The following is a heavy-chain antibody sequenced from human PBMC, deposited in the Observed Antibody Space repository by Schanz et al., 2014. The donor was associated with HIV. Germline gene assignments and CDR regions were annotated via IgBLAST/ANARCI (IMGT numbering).Heavy chain of an antibody. V-gene: IGHV1-46*04. CDR3: ARDPEGIAAAGSDY. CDR2: INPSGAGT. J-gene: IGHJ4*02. Sequence: QIQLVQSGAEMKKPGASVKVSCKASGYSFTSHGISWVRQAPGQGLEWMGMINPSGAGTTYARKLQGRVTMTRDTSTSTVYMELRSLRSDDRAVYYCARDPEGIAAAGSDYWGQGTLVTVSS. D-gene: IGHD6-13*01. CDR1: GYSFTSHG.